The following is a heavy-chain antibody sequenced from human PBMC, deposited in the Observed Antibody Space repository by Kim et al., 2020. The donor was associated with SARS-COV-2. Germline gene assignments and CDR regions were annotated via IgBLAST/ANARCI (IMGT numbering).Heavy chain of an antibody. J-gene: IGHJ6*03. V-gene: IGHV3-21*01. CDR3: ARDPGYSYGYGGGSYFFYYYMDV. CDR1: GFTFSSYS. Sequence: GGSLRLSCAASGFTFSSYSMNWVRQAPGKGLEWVSSISSSSSYIYYADSVKGRFTISRDNAKNSLYLQMNSLRAEDTAVYYCARDPGYSYGYGGGSYFFYYYMDVWGKGTTVTVSS. CDR2: ISSSSSYI. D-gene: IGHD5-18*01.